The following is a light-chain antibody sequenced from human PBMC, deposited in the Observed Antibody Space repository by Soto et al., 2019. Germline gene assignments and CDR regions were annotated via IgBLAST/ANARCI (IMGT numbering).Light chain of an antibody. V-gene: IGKV1-5*01. Sequence: DNQMTQSPTTLSASGGGRFTITCRASQSISRWLAWYQQKPGKAPKLLIYDASNLKSGVSSRFSGSGSGTEFTLTISRLQPDDVATYYCLPYSSHSWTFGPGTQVDIK. J-gene: IGKJ1*01. CDR1: QSISRW. CDR3: LPYSSHSWT. CDR2: DAS.